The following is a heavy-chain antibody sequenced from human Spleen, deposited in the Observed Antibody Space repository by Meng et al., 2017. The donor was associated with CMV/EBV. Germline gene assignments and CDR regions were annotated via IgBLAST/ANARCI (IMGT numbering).Heavy chain of an antibody. J-gene: IGHJ4*02. D-gene: IGHD6-19*01. CDR3: ARGYSSGDGFWDY. CDR1: GGSFSGYY. Sequence: QVQLMHGGAGLLKPSETLPPTCAVHGGSFSGYYWSWIRQPPGKGLEWIGEINHSGSTNYNPSLKSRVTISVDTSKNQFSLKLSSVTAADTAVYYCARGYSSGDGFWDYWGQGTLVTVSS. CDR2: INHSGST. V-gene: IGHV4-34*01.